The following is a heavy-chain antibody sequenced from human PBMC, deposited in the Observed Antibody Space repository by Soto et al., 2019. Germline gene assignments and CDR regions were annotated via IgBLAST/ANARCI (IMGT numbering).Heavy chain of an antibody. J-gene: IGHJ4*02. CDR3: AREGYY. V-gene: IGHV4-34*01. CDR2: INHSGST. Sequence: PSETLSLTCSVYGGSFSGYYWSWIRQPPGKGLEWIGEINHSGSTNYNPSLKSRVTISVDTSKNQFSLKLSSVTAADTAVYYCAREGYYRGKGTLVTVSS. CDR1: GGSFSGYY.